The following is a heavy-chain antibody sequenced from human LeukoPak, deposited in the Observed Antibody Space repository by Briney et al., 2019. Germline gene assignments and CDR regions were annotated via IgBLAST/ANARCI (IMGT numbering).Heavy chain of an antibody. CDR2: IYYSGST. CDR3: ARAHMITSYYYYYYMDV. D-gene: IGHD3-16*01. J-gene: IGHJ6*03. V-gene: IGHV4-59*01. CDR1: GGSISSYY. Sequence: SETLSLTCTVSGGSISSYYWSWIRQPPGKGLGWIGYIYYSGSTNYNPSLKSRVTISVDTSKNQFSLKLSSVTAADTAVYYCARAHMITSYYYYYYMDVWGKGTTVTVSS.